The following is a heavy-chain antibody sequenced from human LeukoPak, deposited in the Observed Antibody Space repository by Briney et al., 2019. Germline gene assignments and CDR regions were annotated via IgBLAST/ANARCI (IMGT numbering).Heavy chain of an antibody. CDR1: GFTFSSYW. D-gene: IGHD6-6*01. CDR3: ARDRRSSSSLYLAYYYYYYMDV. Sequence: GGSLRLSCAASGFTFSSYWMSWVRQAPGKGLEGVANIKQEGSEKYYVDSVKGRFTISRDNAKNSLYLQMNSLRAEDTAVYYCARDRRSSSSLYLAYYYYYYMDVWGKGTTVTVSS. J-gene: IGHJ6*03. V-gene: IGHV3-7*01. CDR2: IKQEGSEK.